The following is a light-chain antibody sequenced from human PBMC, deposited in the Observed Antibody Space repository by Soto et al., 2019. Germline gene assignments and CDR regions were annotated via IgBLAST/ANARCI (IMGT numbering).Light chain of an antibody. CDR2: SAS. Sequence: DIQVTQSPSSLSASVGDKVTITCRASQDIKYDLGWYQQKPGTAPKRLIYSASSLQSGVPSRFSGSGSETDFTLTSSSLQPEDFATYYCLQYRSFPWTFGQGTKVEIK. CDR1: QDIKYD. CDR3: LQYRSFPWT. J-gene: IGKJ1*01. V-gene: IGKV1-17*01.